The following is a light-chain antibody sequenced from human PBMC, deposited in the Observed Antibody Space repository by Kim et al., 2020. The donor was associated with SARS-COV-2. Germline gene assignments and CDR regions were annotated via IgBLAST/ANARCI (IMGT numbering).Light chain of an antibody. Sequence: TRSSGYKKYSVDWYQHRPGKGPRFVMRVGTGGIVGSKGDGIPDRFSGLGSGLNRYLTIQNIQEEDESDYHCGADHGTGSNFVWVFGGGTQLTVL. CDR1: SGYKKYS. V-gene: IGLV9-49*01. CDR3: GADHGTGSNFVWV. J-gene: IGLJ3*02. CDR2: VGTGGIVG.